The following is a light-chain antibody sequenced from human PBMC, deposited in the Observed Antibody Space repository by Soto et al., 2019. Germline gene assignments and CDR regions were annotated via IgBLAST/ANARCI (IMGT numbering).Light chain of an antibody. CDR1: QSVSSSY. CDR2: AAS. V-gene: IGKV3-20*01. J-gene: IGKJ1*01. CDR3: QQYGSSPQT. Sequence: ETVMTQSPAPLSVSPGERATLSCRCSQSVSSSYLAWYQQKPGQAPRLLIYAASSRATGIPDRFSGSGSGTDCTLTISRLEPEDFSVYYCQQYGSSPQTLGQGTKVDIK.